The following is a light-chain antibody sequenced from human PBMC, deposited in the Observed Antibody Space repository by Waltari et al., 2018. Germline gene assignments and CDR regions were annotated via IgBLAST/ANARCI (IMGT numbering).Light chain of an antibody. J-gene: IGLJ3*02. CDR3: HVWDSNTGV. Sequence: SYVLTQPPSLSVAPGQTAKVSCGGTNIESKGAHWYKQKPGQAPLLVMYDDTERPPGIPERFAGSNSGNTASLTISRVDAGDEADYYCHVWDSNTGVFGGGTKLTVL. CDR1: NIESKG. V-gene: IGLV3-21*02. CDR2: DDT.